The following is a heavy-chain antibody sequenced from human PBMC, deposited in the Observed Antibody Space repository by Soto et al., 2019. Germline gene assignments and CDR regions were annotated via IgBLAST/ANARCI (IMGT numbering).Heavy chain of an antibody. CDR2: IYYSGST. V-gene: IGHV4-31*03. CDR1: GGSINSAGYY. CDR3: ATVDRYYYYGMDV. Sequence: QVQLQESGPGLVKPSQTLSLTCTVSGGSINSAGYYWTWIRQHPGKGLEWLGHIYYSGSTYYNPSLKSRVTISIDTSKNEFSLRLTSVTAADTAVYYCATVDRYYYYGMDVWGQGTTVTVSS. J-gene: IGHJ6*02.